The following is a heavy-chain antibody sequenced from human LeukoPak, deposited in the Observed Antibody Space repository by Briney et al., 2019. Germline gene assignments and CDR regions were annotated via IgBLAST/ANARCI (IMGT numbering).Heavy chain of an antibody. J-gene: IGHJ4*02. D-gene: IGHD6-13*01. V-gene: IGHV4-61*02. CDR3: AREALQGSSSWYVHDF. CDR2: IYTNGNT. Sequence: SETLSLTCSVSGGSLSSGSGYWSWIRQPAGKELEWIGRIYTNGNTNYSPSLKSRVTISVDTSKNEVSLNLTSVTAADTAVYYCAREALQGSSSWYVHDFWGQGTLVTVSS. CDR1: GGSLSSGSGY.